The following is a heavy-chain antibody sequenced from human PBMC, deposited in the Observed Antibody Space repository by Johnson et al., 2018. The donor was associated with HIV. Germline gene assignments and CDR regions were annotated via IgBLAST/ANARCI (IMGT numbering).Heavy chain of an antibody. CDR1: GFTFSSHW. V-gene: IGHV3-74*01. J-gene: IGHJ3*02. CDR3: AKDQGKAVAAPDAFDI. Sequence: VQLVESGGGLVQPGGSRRLSCAASGFTFSSHWMHWVRQAPGKGLVWVSRISNDGSSTNYADSVKGRFTISRDNAENTRYLQMNSLRAEDTAVYYCAKDQGKAVAAPDAFDIWGQGTMVTVSS. CDR2: ISNDGSST. D-gene: IGHD6-19*01.